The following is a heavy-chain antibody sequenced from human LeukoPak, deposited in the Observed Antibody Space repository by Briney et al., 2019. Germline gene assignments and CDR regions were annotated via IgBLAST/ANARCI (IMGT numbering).Heavy chain of an antibody. Sequence: GGSLRLSCAASGFTFSSYAMHWVRQAPGKGLEWVAVISYDGSNKYYADSVKGRFTISRDNSKNTLYLQMNSLRAEDTAVYYCARIPTVTTNFDYWGQGTLVTVSS. CDR3: ARIPTVTTNFDY. CDR1: GFTFSSYA. CDR2: ISYDGSNK. J-gene: IGHJ4*02. D-gene: IGHD4-17*01. V-gene: IGHV3-30*04.